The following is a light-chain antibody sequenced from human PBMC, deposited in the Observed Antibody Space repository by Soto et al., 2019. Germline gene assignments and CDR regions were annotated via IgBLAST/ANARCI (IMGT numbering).Light chain of an antibody. J-gene: IGKJ1*01. V-gene: IGKV3-15*01. Sequence: EIVMKQSPATLSVSPGDSATLSCRASQSVSNNLAWYHQKTGQAPRVLIYGASIRATGVPDRLSGSGSGTEFNLTISSLQSEDFALFYCQKYYNWPLTFGQGTKVDIK. CDR3: QKYYNWPLT. CDR2: GAS. CDR1: QSVSNN.